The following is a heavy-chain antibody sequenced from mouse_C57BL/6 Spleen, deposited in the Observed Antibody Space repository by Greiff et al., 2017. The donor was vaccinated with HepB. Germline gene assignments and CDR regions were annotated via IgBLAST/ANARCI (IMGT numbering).Heavy chain of an antibody. J-gene: IGHJ3*01. Sequence: QVQLQQPGAELVRPGTSVKLSCKASGYTFTSYWMHWVKQRPGQGLEWIGVIDPSDSYTNYNQKFKGKATLTVDTSSSTAYMQLSSLTSEDSAVYYCARFIDYYGSSSFAYWGQGTLVTVSA. D-gene: IGHD1-1*01. CDR2: IDPSDSYT. CDR3: ARFIDYYGSSSFAY. V-gene: IGHV1-59*01. CDR1: GYTFTSYW.